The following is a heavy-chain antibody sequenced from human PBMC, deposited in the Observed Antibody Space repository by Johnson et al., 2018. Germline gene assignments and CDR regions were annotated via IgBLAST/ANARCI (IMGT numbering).Heavy chain of an antibody. CDR2: TYYRSKWYN. D-gene: IGHD2-2*02. CDR1: GDSVSSNSAA. V-gene: IGHV6-1*01. Sequence: QVQLVESGPGLVKPSQTLSLTCAISGDSVSSNSAAWNWIRQSPSRGLEWLGRTYYRSKWYNDYAVSVKSRITINPDTSKNQFSLQLNSVTPEDTAVYYCAKSTPYTQHYSYGMDVWGQGTTVTVSS. CDR3: AKSTPYTQHYSYGMDV. J-gene: IGHJ6*02.